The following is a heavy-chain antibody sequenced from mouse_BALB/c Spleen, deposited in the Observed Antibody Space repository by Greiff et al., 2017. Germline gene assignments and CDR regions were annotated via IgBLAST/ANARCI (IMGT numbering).Heavy chain of an antibody. Sequence: QVQLKESGAELVRPGTSVKVSCKASGYAFTNYLIEWVKQRPGQGLEWIGVINPGSGGTNYNEKFKGKATLTADKSSSTAYMQLSSLTSDDSAVYFCARSTARARFAYWGQGTLVTVSA. CDR3: ARSTARARFAY. V-gene: IGHV1-54*01. CDR1: GYAFTNYL. CDR2: INPGSGGT. J-gene: IGHJ3*01. D-gene: IGHD3-2*01.